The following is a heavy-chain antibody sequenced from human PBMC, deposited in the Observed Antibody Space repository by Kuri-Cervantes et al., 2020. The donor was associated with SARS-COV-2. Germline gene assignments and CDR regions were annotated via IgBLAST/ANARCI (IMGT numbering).Heavy chain of an antibody. J-gene: IGHJ6*03. CDR1: GYSISSGYY. CDR3: ARHSPRSSYYYYYMDV. Sequence: ESLKISCAVSGYSISSGYYWGWIRQPPGKGLEWIGSTYHGGSTYYNPSLKSRVTISVDTSKNQFSLKLSSVTAADTAVYYCARHSPRSSYYYYYMDVWGKGTTVTVSS. CDR2: TYHGGST. V-gene: IGHV4-38-2*01.